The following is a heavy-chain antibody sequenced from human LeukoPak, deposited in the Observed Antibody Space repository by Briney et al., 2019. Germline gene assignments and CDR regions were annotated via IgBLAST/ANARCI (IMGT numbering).Heavy chain of an antibody. Sequence: ASVKVSCKASGGTFSSYAISWVRQAPGQGLEWMGWISAYNGNTNYAQKLQGRVTMTTDTSTSTAYMELRSLRSDDTAVYYCARGKYGPDAFDIWGQGTMVTVSS. J-gene: IGHJ3*02. CDR2: ISAYNGNT. CDR3: ARGKYGPDAFDI. CDR1: GGTFSSYA. D-gene: IGHD4-17*01. V-gene: IGHV1-18*01.